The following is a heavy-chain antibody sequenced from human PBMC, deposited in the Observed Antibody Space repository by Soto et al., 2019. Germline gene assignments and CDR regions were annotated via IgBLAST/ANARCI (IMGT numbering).Heavy chain of an antibody. V-gene: IGHV3-23*01. CDR1: GFTFSTFG. D-gene: IGHD6-13*01. CDR2: ISDNGGGT. CDR3: AREGREAAAGDYYYYGMDV. Sequence: GGSLRLSCAASGFTFSTFGMSWVRQAPGRGLEWVSTISDNGGGTYYADSVRGRFTVSRDSSKTTLYLQMNSLRSEDTAVYYCAREGREAAAGDYYYYGMDVWGQGTTVTVSS. J-gene: IGHJ6*02.